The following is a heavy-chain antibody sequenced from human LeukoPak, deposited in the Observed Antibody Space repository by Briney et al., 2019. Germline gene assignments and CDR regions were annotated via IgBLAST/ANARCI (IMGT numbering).Heavy chain of an antibody. V-gene: IGHV4-59*01. D-gene: IGHD3-10*01. Sequence: SETLSLTCTVSGDSISSYYWNWIRQPPGKGLEWIGYIYYSGTTNYNPSLKSRVTISIDTSKNQFSLKLRSVTAADTAVCYCAGDKYGTDYWGQGTLVTVSS. CDR1: GDSISSYY. CDR3: AGDKYGTDY. J-gene: IGHJ4*02. CDR2: IYYSGTT.